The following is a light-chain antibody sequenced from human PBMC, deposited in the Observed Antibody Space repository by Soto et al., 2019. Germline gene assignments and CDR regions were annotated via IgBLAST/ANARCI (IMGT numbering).Light chain of an antibody. CDR3: QSYGV. CDR2: GDT. CDR1: SGSIASNY. V-gene: IGLV6-57*04. Sequence: FMLTQPHSVSESPGKTVTISCTRTSGSIASNYVQWYQQRPDSAPATLIYGDTLRPSGVPDRFSGSIDSSSNSASLTISGLQIEDEADYYGQSYGVFGGRTKLTVL. J-gene: IGLJ2*01.